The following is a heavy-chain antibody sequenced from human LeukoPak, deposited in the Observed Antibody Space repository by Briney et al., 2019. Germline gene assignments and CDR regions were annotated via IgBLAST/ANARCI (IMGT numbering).Heavy chain of an antibody. D-gene: IGHD3-10*01. Sequence: GGSLRLSCAASGFTFSSYSMTWVRQAPGKGLEWVSSISSSSSYIYYADSVKGRFTISRDNAKNSLYLQMNSLRAEDTAVYYCASTTQILWFGEFHAFDIWGQGTMVTVSS. V-gene: IGHV3-21*01. CDR3: ASTTQILWFGEFHAFDI. CDR1: GFTFSSYS. J-gene: IGHJ3*02. CDR2: ISSSSSYI.